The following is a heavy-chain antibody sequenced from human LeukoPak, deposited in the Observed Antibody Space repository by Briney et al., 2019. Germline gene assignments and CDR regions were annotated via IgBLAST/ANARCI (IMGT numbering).Heavy chain of an antibody. CDR1: GDSISNGHYY. Sequence: SETLSLTCSVSGDSISNGHYYWGWIRQPPGKGLEWLATISSRGSTFYNPSLKSRVTISVDTSKNQISLNLSSVTASDTSLYYCARLYPLEHLFSFYFDSWGQGILATVSS. V-gene: IGHV4-39*01. D-gene: IGHD3-3*01. CDR3: ARLYPLEHLFSFYFDS. J-gene: IGHJ4*02. CDR2: ISSRGST.